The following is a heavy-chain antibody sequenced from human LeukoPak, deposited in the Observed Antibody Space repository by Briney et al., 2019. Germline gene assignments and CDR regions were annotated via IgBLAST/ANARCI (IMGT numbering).Heavy chain of an antibody. V-gene: IGHV4-59*08. CDR1: GGSISSYY. Sequence: SETLSLTCTVSGGSISSYYWTWIRQPPGKGLEWIGYIYYSGSTNYNPSLKSRGSISVDTSKNQFSLKLSSVTAADTAVYYCARGATMWRGYYYGMDVWGQGTTVTVSS. D-gene: IGHD5-12*01. CDR3: ARGATMWRGYYYGMDV. J-gene: IGHJ6*02. CDR2: IYYSGST.